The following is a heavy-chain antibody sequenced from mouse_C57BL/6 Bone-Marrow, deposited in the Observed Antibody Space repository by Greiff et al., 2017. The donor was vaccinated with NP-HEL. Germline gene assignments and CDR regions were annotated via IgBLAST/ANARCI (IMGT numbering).Heavy chain of an antibody. D-gene: IGHD2-12*01. CDR2: IDPENGDT. CDR3: TRDYNAY. CDR1: GFNIKDDY. V-gene: IGHV14-4*01. J-gene: IGHJ3*01. Sequence: VQLQPSGAELVRPGASVKLSCTASGFNIKDDYMHWVKQRPEQGLEWIGWIDPENGDTEYASKFQGKATITADTSSNTAYLQLSSLTSEDTAVYYCTRDYNAYWGQGTLVTVSA.